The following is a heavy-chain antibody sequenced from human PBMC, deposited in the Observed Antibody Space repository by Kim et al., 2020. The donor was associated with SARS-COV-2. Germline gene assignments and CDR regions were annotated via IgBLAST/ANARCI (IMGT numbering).Heavy chain of an antibody. CDR1: GFTFSSYA. CDR2: ISYDGSNK. J-gene: IGHJ4*02. D-gene: IGHD1-1*01. V-gene: IGHV3-30-3*01. Sequence: GGSLRLSCAASGFTFSSYAMHWVRQAPGKGLEWVAVISYDGSNKYYADSVKGRFTISRDNSKNTLYLQMNSLRAEDTAVYYCARGDWNPIVHFDYWGQGTLVTVSS. CDR3: ARGDWNPIVHFDY.